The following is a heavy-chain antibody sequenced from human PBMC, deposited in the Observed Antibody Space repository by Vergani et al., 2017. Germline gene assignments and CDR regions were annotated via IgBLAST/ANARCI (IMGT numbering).Heavy chain of an antibody. J-gene: IGHJ6*02. CDR3: ARRGWTTVTNDLRHGMDV. D-gene: IGHD4-11*01. V-gene: IGHV1-2*04. CDR2: INPNSGGT. Sequence: QVQLVQSGAEVKKPGASVKVSCKASGYTFTGYYMHWVRQAPGQGLEWMGWINPNSGGTNYAKKFQGWVTMTRDTSISTAYMELSRLRSDDTAVYYCARRGWTTVTNDLRHGMDVWGQGTTVTVSS. CDR1: GYTFTGYY.